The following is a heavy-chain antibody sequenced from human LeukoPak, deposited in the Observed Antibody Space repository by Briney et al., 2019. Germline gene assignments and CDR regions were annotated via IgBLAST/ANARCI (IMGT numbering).Heavy chain of an antibody. D-gene: IGHD5-12*01. Sequence: SQTLSLTCTVSGGSISSGSYYWSWIRQPPGKGLEWIGRIYTSGSTNYNPSLKSRVTISVDTSKNQFSLKLSSVTAADTAVYYCARDRGSFDPWGQGTLVTVSS. CDR3: ARDRGSFDP. V-gene: IGHV4-61*02. CDR2: IYTSGST. J-gene: IGHJ5*02. CDR1: GGSISSGSYY.